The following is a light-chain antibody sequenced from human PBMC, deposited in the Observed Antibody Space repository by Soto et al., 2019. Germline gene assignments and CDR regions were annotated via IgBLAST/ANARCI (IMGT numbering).Light chain of an antibody. CDR2: LAS. Sequence: EIVLTQSPATLSSFPGDRVTLSCRASQAVNTRLAWYQHRPGQAPRLLIYLASNRAAGVPARFSGSGSGTDFPLTISDVEPADFAVYYCHQRQSWPRTFGQGTTVDI. CDR1: QAVNTR. J-gene: IGKJ1*01. CDR3: HQRQSWPRT. V-gene: IGKV3-11*01.